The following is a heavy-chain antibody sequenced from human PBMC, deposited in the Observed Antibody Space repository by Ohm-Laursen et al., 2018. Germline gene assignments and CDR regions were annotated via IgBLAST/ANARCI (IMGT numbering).Heavy chain of an antibody. J-gene: IGHJ4*02. CDR3: AHRLEWLRFKGALFDY. CDR2: IDWDDDK. D-gene: IGHD5-12*01. Sequence: PTQTLTLTCTFSGFSLSTSGVCVSWIRQPPGKALEWLARIDWDDDKYYSTSLKTRLTISKDTSKSQVVLTMTNMDPVDTGTYYCAHRLEWLRFKGALFDYWGQGTLVTVSS. CDR1: GFSLSTSGVC. V-gene: IGHV2-70*12.